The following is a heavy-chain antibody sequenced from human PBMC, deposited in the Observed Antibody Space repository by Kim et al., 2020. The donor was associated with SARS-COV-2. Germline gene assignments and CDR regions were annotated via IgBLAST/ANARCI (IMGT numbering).Heavy chain of an antibody. V-gene: IGHV3-23*01. CDR2: T. Sequence: TYYADSVKGRCTITRDNSKNTLLLQMDSLRGEDTAVYHCAKDPRVPVFGDWGQGTLVTVSS. D-gene: IGHD3-10*01. J-gene: IGHJ4*02. CDR3: AKDPRVPVFGD.